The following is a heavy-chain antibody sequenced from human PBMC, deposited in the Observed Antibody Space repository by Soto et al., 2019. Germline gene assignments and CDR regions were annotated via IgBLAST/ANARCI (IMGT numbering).Heavy chain of an antibody. CDR2: INHSGST. CDR1: GGSLSGYY. V-gene: IGHV4-34*01. D-gene: IGHD5-12*01. CDR3: ARGAGLRLQGYYYYYGMDV. J-gene: IGHJ6*02. Sequence: SETLSLTCAVYGGSLSGYYWSWIRQPPGKGLEWIGEINHSGSTNYNPSLKSRVTISVDTSKNQFSLKLSSVTAADTAVYYCARGAGLRLQGYYYYYGMDVWGQGTTVTVSS.